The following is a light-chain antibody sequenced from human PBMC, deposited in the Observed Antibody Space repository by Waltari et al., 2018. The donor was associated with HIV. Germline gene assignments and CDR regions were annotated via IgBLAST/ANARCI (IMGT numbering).Light chain of an antibody. J-gene: IGKJ1*01. Sequence: IVMTQSPATLSVSPGERATLSCRASQNVLTNLAWYKQKPGQSPRLLIHGSSTRATGSPARFRGSGSGTEFTLTISSLQSEDFAVYYCQQYNNWPLAFGQGTKVEI. V-gene: IGKV3-15*01. CDR3: QQYNNWPLA. CDR1: QNVLTN. CDR2: GSS.